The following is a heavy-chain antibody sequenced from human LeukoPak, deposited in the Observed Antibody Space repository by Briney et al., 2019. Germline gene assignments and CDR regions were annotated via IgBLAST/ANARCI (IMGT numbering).Heavy chain of an antibody. CDR1: GFTFSDYY. J-gene: IGHJ4*02. Sequence: GGSLRLSCAASGFTFSDYYMSWIRQAPGKGLEWVSYISSSSSYTNYADSVKGRFTISRDNAKNSLYLQMNSLRAEDTAVYYCARGGYCSGGSCYNPTPDYWGQGTLVTVSS. CDR3: ARGGYCSGGSCYNPTPDY. CDR2: ISSSSSYT. D-gene: IGHD2-15*01. V-gene: IGHV3-11*05.